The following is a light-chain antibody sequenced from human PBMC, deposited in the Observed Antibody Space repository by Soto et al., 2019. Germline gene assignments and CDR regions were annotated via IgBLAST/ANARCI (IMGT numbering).Light chain of an antibody. Sequence: QSVRSHPRSASWTPGHTVTISCSGNNSNIGSNFVFWYQQFPGTAPKLLIHSDDQRPSGVPDRFSGSKSGTSASLAISGLRAEDEAEYHCAAWDDILFAAFGGGTKVTVL. J-gene: IGLJ3*02. CDR2: SDD. CDR3: AAWDDILFAA. CDR1: NSNIGSNF. V-gene: IGLV1-47*02.